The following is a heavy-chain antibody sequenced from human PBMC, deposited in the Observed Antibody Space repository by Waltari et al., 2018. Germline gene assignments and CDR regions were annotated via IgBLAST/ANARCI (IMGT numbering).Heavy chain of an antibody. CDR1: GGSIRSYH. V-gene: IGHV4-59*01. Sequence: QVQLQESGPGLVQPSETLSLTCTAPGGSIRSYHWSWIRQPPGKGLEWIGYIYYSGSTNYNPSLKSRVTISVDTSKNQFSLKLSSVTAADTAVYYCARFLQYSYGHDAFDIWGQGTMVTVSS. CDR2: IYYSGST. D-gene: IGHD5-18*01. CDR3: ARFLQYSYGHDAFDI. J-gene: IGHJ3*02.